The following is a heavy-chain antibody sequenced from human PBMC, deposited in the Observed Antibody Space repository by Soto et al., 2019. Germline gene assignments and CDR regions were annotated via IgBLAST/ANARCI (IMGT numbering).Heavy chain of an antibody. CDR1: GFTFSSYG. D-gene: IGHD2-2*01. V-gene: IGHV3-33*01. J-gene: IGHJ6*02. CDR3: ARDWADIVVVPAAIYYGMDV. Sequence: GGSLRLSCAASGFTFSSYGMHWVRQAPGKGLEWVAVIWYDGSNKYYADSVKGRFTISRDNSKNTLYLQMNSLRAEYTAVYYCARDWADIVVVPAAIYYGMDVWGQGTTVTVSS. CDR2: IWYDGSNK.